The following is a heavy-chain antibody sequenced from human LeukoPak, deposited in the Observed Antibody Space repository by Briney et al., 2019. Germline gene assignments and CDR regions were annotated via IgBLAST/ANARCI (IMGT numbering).Heavy chain of an antibody. D-gene: IGHD4-17*01. CDR2: ISGDGGST. J-gene: IGHJ3*02. CDR1: GFTFDDYA. V-gene: IGHV3-43*02. Sequence: GGSLRLSCAASGFTFDDYAMHWVRQAPGKGLEWVSLISGDGGSTYYADSVKGRFTISRDNSKNSLYLQMYSLRTEDTAFYYCAKGPRPTDAFDIWGQGTMVTVSS. CDR3: AKGPRPTDAFDI.